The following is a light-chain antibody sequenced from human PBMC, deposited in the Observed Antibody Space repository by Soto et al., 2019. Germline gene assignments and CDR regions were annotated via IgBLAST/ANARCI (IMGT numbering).Light chain of an antibody. J-gene: IGLJ2*01. CDR1: SSDVGSYNL. V-gene: IGLV2-23*01. Sequence: QSALTQPASVSGSPGQSITISCTGTSSDVGSYNLVSWYQQHPGKAPKLMIHEGSKRPSGVSNRFSGFKSGNTASLTISGLQADDEADYYCCSYAGSSTYVVFGGGTKLTVL. CDR2: EGS. CDR3: CSYAGSSTYVV.